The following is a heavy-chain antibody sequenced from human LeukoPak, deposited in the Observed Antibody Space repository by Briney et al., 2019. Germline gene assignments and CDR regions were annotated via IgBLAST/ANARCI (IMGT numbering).Heavy chain of an antibody. CDR3: AREVATGTGAYNY. Sequence: PGGSLRLSCAASEFTFSSYWMSWVRQAPGKGLEWVANIKQDGSETYYVDSVKGRFTISRDNAKNSLYLQMNSLTAGDTGVYYCAREVATGTGAYNYWGQGTLVTVSS. CDR2: IKQDGSET. D-gene: IGHD6-13*01. V-gene: IGHV3-7*03. J-gene: IGHJ4*02. CDR1: EFTFSSYW.